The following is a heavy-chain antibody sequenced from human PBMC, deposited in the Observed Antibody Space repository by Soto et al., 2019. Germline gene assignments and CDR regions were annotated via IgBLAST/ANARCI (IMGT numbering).Heavy chain of an antibody. D-gene: IGHD4-17*01. J-gene: IGHJ6*02. V-gene: IGHV5-51*01. Sequence: GESLKISCKGSGYSFTTYWIGWVRQMPGKGLEWMGITYPGDSDTRYSPSFQGQVTISADKSISTAYLQWSSLKASDTAIYYCARSLGTVTTPGRYYYYAMDVWGQGTTVTVSS. CDR1: GYSFTTYW. CDR3: ARSLGTVTTPGRYYYYAMDV. CDR2: TYPGDSDT.